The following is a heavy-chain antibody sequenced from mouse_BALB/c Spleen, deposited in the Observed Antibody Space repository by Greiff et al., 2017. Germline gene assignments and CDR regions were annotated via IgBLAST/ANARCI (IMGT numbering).Heavy chain of an antibody. V-gene: IGHV2-6-7*01. Sequence: QVQLKESGPGLVAPSQSLSITCTVSGFSLTGYGVNWVRQPPGKGLEWLGMIWGDGSTDYNSALKSRLSISKDNSKSQVFLKMNSLQTDDTARYYCAGYRYDATFAYWGQGTLVTVSA. J-gene: IGHJ3*01. CDR3: AGYRYDATFAY. CDR1: GFSLTGYG. CDR2: IWGDGST. D-gene: IGHD2-14*01.